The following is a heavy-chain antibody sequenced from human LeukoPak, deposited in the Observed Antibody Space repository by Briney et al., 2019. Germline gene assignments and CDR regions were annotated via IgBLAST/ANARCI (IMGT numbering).Heavy chain of an antibody. Sequence: SETLSLTCTVSGGSISSYYWSWIRQPPGKGLEWIGYIYYSGSTNYNPSLKSRVTISVDTSKNQFSLKLSSVTAADTAVYYCARFNILPYRGSSSWPNWYFDLWGRGTLVTVSS. J-gene: IGHJ2*01. D-gene: IGHD6-13*01. V-gene: IGHV4-59*01. CDR2: IYYSGST. CDR3: ARFNILPYRGSSSWPNWYFDL. CDR1: GGSISSYY.